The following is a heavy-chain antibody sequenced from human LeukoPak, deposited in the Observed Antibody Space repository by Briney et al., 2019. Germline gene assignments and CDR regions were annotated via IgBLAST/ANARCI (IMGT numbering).Heavy chain of an antibody. CDR3: ARVLQGLGGGVDY. CDR1: GGTFSSYA. V-gene: IGHV1-69*04. D-gene: IGHD6-19*01. CDR2: IIPTFGIA. Sequence: SSVKVSCKASGGTFSSYAISWVRQAPGQGLEWMGRIIPTFGIANYAHKFQGRVTITADKSTSTAYMELSSLRSEATAVYYCARVLQGLGGGVDYWGQGTLVTVSS. J-gene: IGHJ4*02.